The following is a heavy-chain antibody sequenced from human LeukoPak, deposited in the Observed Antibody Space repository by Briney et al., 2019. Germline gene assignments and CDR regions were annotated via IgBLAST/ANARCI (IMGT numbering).Heavy chain of an antibody. CDR3: AKILTGYYWAWQKNTDDAFDI. CDR1: SYTFTSYG. CDR2: VSAYNGNT. J-gene: IGHJ3*02. Sequence: ASVKVSCKAASYTFTSYGFSWVRQAPGQGLEWMGWVSAYNGNTNYAQKFQGRVTMTRNTSISTAYMELSSLRSEDTAVYYCAKILTGYYWAWQKNTDDAFDIWGQGTMVTVSS. D-gene: IGHD3-9*01. V-gene: IGHV1-18*01.